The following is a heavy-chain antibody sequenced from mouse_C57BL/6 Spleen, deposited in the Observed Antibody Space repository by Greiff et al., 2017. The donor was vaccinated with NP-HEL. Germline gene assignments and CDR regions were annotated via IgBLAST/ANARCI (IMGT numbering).Heavy chain of an antibody. J-gene: IGHJ2*01. CDR3: ARRYGSSYEWYYFDY. V-gene: IGHV1-64*01. CDR2: IHPNSGST. CDR1: GYTFTSYW. Sequence: QVQLQQPGAELVKPGASVKLSCKASGYTFTSYWMHWVKQRPGQGLEWIGMIHPNSGSTNYNEKFKSKATLTVDKSSSTADMQLSSLTSEDSAVYYCARRYGSSYEWYYFDYWGQGTTLTVSS. D-gene: IGHD1-1*01.